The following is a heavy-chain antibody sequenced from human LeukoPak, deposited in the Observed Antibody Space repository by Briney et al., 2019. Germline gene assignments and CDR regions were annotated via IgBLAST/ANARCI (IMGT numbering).Heavy chain of an antibody. Sequence: GGSLRLSCAASGFTFSTYAMSWVRQAPGKGLEWVSAISGGGTSTYYADSVKGRFTISRDNSKNTLYLQMNSLRAEDTAVYYCAKRESSGKYFDYWSQGTLVTVSS. CDR1: GFTFSTYA. CDR3: AKRESSGKYFDY. D-gene: IGHD6-19*01. V-gene: IGHV3-23*01. J-gene: IGHJ4*02. CDR2: ISGGGTST.